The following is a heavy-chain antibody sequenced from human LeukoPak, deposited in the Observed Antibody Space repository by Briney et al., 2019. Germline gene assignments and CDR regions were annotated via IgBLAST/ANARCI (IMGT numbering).Heavy chain of an antibody. CDR2: IFPTGST. D-gene: IGHD1-7*01. CDR3: ARMAGRTLDH. CDR1: GGSISTIGYS. J-gene: IGHJ4*02. V-gene: IGHV4-30-2*01. Sequence: SQTLSLTCAVSGGSISTIGYSWSWIRRPPGTGLEWIGYIFPTGSTSYSPSLKSRVTISFDRSKNLFSMTLNSVTAADTAVYYCARMAGRTLDHWGQGTLVTVSS.